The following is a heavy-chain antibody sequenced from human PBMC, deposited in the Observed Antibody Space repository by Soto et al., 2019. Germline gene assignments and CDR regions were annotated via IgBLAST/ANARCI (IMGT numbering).Heavy chain of an antibody. Sequence: GGSLRLSCAASGFSFGSYGMHWVRQAPGKGLYWVAVIWYDGSNKYYADPVKGRFTISRDNSKNTLYLQMNSLRVEDTAVYYCARAQYTGSYFDACDIWGQGTMVTVSS. CDR1: GFSFGSYG. CDR2: IWYDGSNK. J-gene: IGHJ3*02. D-gene: IGHD1-26*01. V-gene: IGHV3-33*03. CDR3: ARAQYTGSYFDACDI.